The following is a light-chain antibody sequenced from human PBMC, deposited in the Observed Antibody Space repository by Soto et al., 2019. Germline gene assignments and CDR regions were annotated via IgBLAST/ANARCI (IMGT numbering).Light chain of an antibody. CDR1: QSVSSSF. CDR2: GAS. Sequence: EIVLTQSPGTLSLSPGERATLSCRASQSVSSSFLVWYQFKPGQAPRLLIYGASSRATGIPDRFSGSESGTDFTLTISSLEPEDFAVYYCQQYGNSPLTFGGGTKVEIK. J-gene: IGKJ4*01. V-gene: IGKV3-20*01. CDR3: QQYGNSPLT.